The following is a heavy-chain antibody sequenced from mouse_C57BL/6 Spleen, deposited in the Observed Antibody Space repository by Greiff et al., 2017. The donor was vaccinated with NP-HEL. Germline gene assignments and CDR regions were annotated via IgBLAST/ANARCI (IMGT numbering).Heavy chain of an antibody. Sequence: QVQLQPSVAELVRPGASVKLSCTASGSTFTDYYINWVKQRPGQGLEWIARIYPGSGNTYYNEKFKGKATLTAEKSSSTAYMQLSSLTSEDSAVYFCARSPYENYFDYGGQGTTLTVSS. V-gene: IGHV1-76*01. CDR3: ARSPYENYFDY. CDR2: IYPGSGNT. CDR1: GSTFTDYY. J-gene: IGHJ2*01. D-gene: IGHD2-3*01.